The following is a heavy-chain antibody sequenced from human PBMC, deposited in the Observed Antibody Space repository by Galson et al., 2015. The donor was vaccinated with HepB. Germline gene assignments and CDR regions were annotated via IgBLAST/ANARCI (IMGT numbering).Heavy chain of an antibody. J-gene: IGHJ6*02. CDR3: ARLHYYDSSGYHHYYYGMDV. D-gene: IGHD3-22*01. CDR2: IDPSDSYT. V-gene: IGHV5-10-1*01. Sequence: QSGAEVKKPGESLRISCKGSGYSFTSYWISWVRQMPGKGLEWMGRIDPSDSYTNYSPSFQGHVTISADKSISTAYLQWSSLKASDTAMYYCARLHYYDSSGYHHYYYGMDVWGQGTTVTVSS. CDR1: GYSFTSYW.